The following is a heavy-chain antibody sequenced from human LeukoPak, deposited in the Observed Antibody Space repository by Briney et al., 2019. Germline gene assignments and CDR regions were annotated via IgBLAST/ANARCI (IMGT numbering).Heavy chain of an antibody. D-gene: IGHD6-13*01. V-gene: IGHV4-4*07. CDR1: GGSISSYY. CDR3: AGGRRSSSWYNRFDP. Sequence: SETLSLTCTVSGGSISSYYWSWIRQPAGKGLEWIGRIYTSGSTNYNPSLKSRVTMSVDTSKNQFSLKLSSVTAADTAVYYCAGGRRSSSWYNRFDPWGQGTLVTVSS. CDR2: IYTSGST. J-gene: IGHJ5*02.